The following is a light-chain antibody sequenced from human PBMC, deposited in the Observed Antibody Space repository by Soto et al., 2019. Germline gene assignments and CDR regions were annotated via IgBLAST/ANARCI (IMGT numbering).Light chain of an antibody. CDR2: DVN. V-gene: IGLV2-11*01. CDR1: SSDVGGYDS. CDR3: CSRAGLYSV. J-gene: IGLJ3*02. Sequence: QSALTQPRSVSGSPGQSVTISCTGTSSDVGGYDSVSWYQQHPGKAPKLIIRDVNKRPSGVPDRFSGSKSGNTASLTISGLQAEDEADYYCCSRAGLYSVFGGGTKVTVL.